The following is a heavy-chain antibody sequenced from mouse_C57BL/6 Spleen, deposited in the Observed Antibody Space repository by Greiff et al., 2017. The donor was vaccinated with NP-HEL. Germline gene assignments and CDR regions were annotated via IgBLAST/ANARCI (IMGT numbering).Heavy chain of an antibody. D-gene: IGHD1-1*01. CDR2: ILPGSGST. J-gene: IGHJ4*01. V-gene: IGHV1-9*01. CDR3: ARGRYYGSSYDYAMDY. Sequence: QVQLKESGAELMKPGASVKLSCKATGYTFTGYWIEWVKQRPGHGLEWIGEILPGSGSTNYIEKFKGKATFTADTSSNTAYMQLSSLTTEDSAIYYCARGRYYGSSYDYAMDYWGQGTSVTVSS. CDR1: GYTFTGYW.